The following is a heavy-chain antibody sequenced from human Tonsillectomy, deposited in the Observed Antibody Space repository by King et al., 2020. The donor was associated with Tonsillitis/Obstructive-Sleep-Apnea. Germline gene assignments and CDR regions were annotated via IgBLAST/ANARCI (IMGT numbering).Heavy chain of an antibody. Sequence: QLVQSGAEVKKPGESLKISCKGSGYSFTSYWIGWVRQMPGKGLEWMGIIYPGDSDTRYSPSFQGQVTISADKSISTANLQWSSLKASDTAMYYCARSYNDFWSGSFDAVDIWGQGTMVTVSS. CDR3: ARSYNDFWSGSFDAVDI. CDR2: IYPGDSDT. V-gene: IGHV5-51*01. D-gene: IGHD3-3*01. J-gene: IGHJ3*02. CDR1: GYSFTSYW.